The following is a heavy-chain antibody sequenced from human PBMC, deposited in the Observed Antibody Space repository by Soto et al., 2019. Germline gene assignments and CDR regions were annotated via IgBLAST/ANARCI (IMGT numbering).Heavy chain of an antibody. CDR3: ARAYQLLSSWFDP. CDR2: IYYSGST. Sequence: SETLSLTCTVSGGSISSGGYYWSWIRQHPGKGLEWIGYIYYSGSTYYNPSLKSRVTISVDTSKNQFSLKLSSVTAADTAVYYCARAYQLLSSWFDPWGQGTLVTVSS. CDR1: GGSISSGGYY. D-gene: IGHD2-2*01. J-gene: IGHJ5*02. V-gene: IGHV4-31*03.